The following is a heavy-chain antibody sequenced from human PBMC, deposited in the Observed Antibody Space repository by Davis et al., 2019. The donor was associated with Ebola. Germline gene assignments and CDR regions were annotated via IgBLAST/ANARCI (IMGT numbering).Heavy chain of an antibody. Sequence: SETLSLTCAVYGGSFSGYYWSWIRQPPGKGLEWIGEINHSGSTNYNPSLKSRVTISVDTSKNQFSLKLSSVTAADTAVYYCAREGITIFGVVFRRDAFDIWGQGTMVTVSS. CDR1: GGSFSGYY. CDR2: INHSGST. J-gene: IGHJ3*02. V-gene: IGHV4-34*01. D-gene: IGHD3-3*01. CDR3: AREGITIFGVVFRRDAFDI.